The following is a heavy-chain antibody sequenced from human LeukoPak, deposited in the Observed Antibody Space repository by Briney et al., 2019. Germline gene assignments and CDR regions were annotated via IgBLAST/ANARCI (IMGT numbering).Heavy chain of an antibody. D-gene: IGHD4-11*01. CDR3: ARAVDYRNYFDY. Sequence: SETLSLTCTVSGDSMTRGGYYWSWVRQHPGKGLEWIGFIYHSGTTFYNPSLEGRAAISADTSQNQFSLKLTSVTAADTAVYYCARAVDYRNYFDYWGQGTLVTVSS. J-gene: IGHJ4*02. CDR1: GDSMTRGGYY. CDR2: IYHSGTT. V-gene: IGHV4-31*03.